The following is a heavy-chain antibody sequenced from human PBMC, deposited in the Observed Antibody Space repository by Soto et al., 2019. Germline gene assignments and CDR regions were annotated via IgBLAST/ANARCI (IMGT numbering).Heavy chain of an antibody. Sequence: PSETLSLTCTVSGGSTSSYYWSWIRQPPGKGLEWIGNIYYSGSTNYNPSLKSRVTFSVDMSTSTAYMELSSLRSEDTAVYYCAADLTMIVHWGQGTLVTVSS. D-gene: IGHD3-22*01. CDR3: AADLTMIVH. J-gene: IGHJ4*02. CDR1: GGSTSSYY. V-gene: IGHV4-59*12. CDR2: IYYSGST.